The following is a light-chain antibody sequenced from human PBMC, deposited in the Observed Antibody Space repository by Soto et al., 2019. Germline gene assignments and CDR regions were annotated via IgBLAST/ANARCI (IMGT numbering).Light chain of an antibody. J-gene: IGLJ1*01. CDR3: GKWDSSLIGYV. CDR2: DNN. CDR1: SSNIGNNY. V-gene: IGLV1-51*01. Sequence: QSVLTQPPSVSAAPGQKVTISCSGSSSNIGNNYVSWYQQLPGTAPKLLIYDNNKRPSGIPDRFSGSKSGTSATLGITGLKIGAEAVYNSGKWDSSLIGYVFGTGPSSPS.